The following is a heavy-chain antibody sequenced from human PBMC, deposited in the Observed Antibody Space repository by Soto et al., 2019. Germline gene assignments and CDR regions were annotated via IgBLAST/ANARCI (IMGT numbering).Heavy chain of an antibody. CDR2: IIPIFHTA. Sequence: SVKVSCKASGDTFNSYAISWVRRAPGQGLEWMGEIIPIFHTANYAQKFQAIVTMTADESARTAYMELSGLRSEDTAVYYCARVGYCNTTSCLFHYYHRGMDVWGQGTTVTVSS. D-gene: IGHD2-2*01. CDR1: GDTFNSYA. V-gene: IGHV1-69*13. CDR3: ARVGYCNTTSCLFHYYHRGMDV. J-gene: IGHJ6*02.